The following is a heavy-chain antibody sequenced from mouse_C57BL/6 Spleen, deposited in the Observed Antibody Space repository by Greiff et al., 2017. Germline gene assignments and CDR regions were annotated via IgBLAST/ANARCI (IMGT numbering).Heavy chain of an antibody. J-gene: IGHJ3*01. CDR3: ARGTAFAY. CDR1: GYTFTSYW. V-gene: IGHV1-61*01. CDR2: IYPSDSET. Sequence: QVHVKQSGAELVRPGSSVKLSCKASGYTFTSYWLDWVKQRPGQGLEWIGNIYPSDSETHYNQKFKDKATLTVDKSSSTAYMQLSSLTSEDSAVYYCARGTAFAYWGQGTLVTVSA. D-gene: IGHD3-3*01.